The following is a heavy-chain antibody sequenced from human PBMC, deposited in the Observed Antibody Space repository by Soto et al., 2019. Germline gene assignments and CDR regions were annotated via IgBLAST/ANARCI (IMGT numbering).Heavy chain of an antibody. J-gene: IGHJ6*02. CDR1: GGSISSGDYY. CDR3: ARSRRSGLTNPPSRIRYYYYGMDV. Sequence: QVQLQESGPGLVKPSQTLSLTCTVSGGSISSGDYYWSWIRQPPGKGLEWIGYIYYSGSTYYNPSLKSRVTISVDTSKYQFSLKLSSVTAADTAVYYCARSRRSGLTNPPSRIRYYYYGMDVWGQGTTVTVSS. D-gene: IGHD6-25*01. CDR2: IYYSGST. V-gene: IGHV4-30-4*01.